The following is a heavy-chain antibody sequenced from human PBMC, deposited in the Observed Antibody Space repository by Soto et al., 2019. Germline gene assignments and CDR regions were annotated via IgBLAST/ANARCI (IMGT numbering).Heavy chain of an antibody. CDR3: ARTTIEYYDFWSGYLGPEHNWFDP. Sequence: SETLSLTCAVSGGSISSGGYSWSWIRQPPGKGLEWIGYFYHSGSTYYNPSLKSRVTISVDRSKNQFSLKLSSVTAADTAVYYCARTTIEYYDFWSGYLGPEHNWFDPWGQGTLVTVSS. CDR2: FYHSGST. CDR1: GGSISSGGYS. J-gene: IGHJ5*02. V-gene: IGHV4-30-2*01. D-gene: IGHD3-3*01.